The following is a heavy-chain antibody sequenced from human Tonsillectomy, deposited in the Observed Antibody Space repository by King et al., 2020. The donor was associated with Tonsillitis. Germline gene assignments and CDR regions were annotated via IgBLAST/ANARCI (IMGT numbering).Heavy chain of an antibody. J-gene: IGHJ4*02. CDR3: ATITRYSDYGPGWYYFDY. V-gene: IGHV1-69*04. CDR1: GGTFSSYA. Sequence: VQLVQSGAEVKKPGSSVKVSCKASGGTFSSYAISWVRQAPGQGLEWMGRIIPILSIANYAQKFQGRVTIIADKSTSTAYMELSSLRSEDTAVYYCATITRYSDYGPGWYYFDYWGQGTLVTVSS. CDR2: IIPILSIA. D-gene: IGHD5-12*01.